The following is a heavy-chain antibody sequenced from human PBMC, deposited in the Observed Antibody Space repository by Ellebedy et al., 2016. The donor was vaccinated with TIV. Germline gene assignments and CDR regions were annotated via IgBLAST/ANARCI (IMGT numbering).Heavy chain of an antibody. D-gene: IGHD1-26*01. J-gene: IGHJ4*02. CDR1: GFTVSRNS. Sequence: GESLKISCAASGFTVSRNSMNWVRQAPGKGLKWVSVIYSGGSTYYADSVKGRFTISRDNSKNTLYLQMNSLRAEDTAVYYCARAAGATAEAFDYWGQGTLVTVSS. CDR2: IYSGGST. V-gene: IGHV3-53*01. CDR3: ARAAGATAEAFDY.